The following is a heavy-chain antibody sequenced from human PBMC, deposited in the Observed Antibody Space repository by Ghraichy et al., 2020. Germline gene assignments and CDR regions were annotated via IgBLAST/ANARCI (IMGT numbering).Heavy chain of an antibody. CDR2: IYYSGST. V-gene: IGHV4-59*01. CDR3: ARVPPIYYDSSGYYSYYYYMDV. D-gene: IGHD3-22*01. Sequence: SETLSLTCTVSGGSISSYYWSWIRQPPGKGLEWIGYIYYSGSTNYNPSLKSRVTMSVDTSKNQFSLKLSSVTAADTAVYYCARVPPIYYDSSGYYSYYYYMDVWGKGTTDTVSS. CDR1: GGSISSYY. J-gene: IGHJ6*03.